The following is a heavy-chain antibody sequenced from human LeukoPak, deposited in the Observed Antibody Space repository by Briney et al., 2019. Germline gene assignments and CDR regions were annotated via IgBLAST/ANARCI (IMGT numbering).Heavy chain of an antibody. CDR2: INPNSGGT. J-gene: IGHJ4*02. V-gene: IGHV1-2*06. Sequence: VASVKVSCKASGYTFTGYYMPWVRQAPGQGLEWMGRINPNSGGTNYAQKFQGRVTMTRDTSISTAYMELSRLRSDDTAVYYCARDSRDLYDYVWGSYRYKTFDYWGQGTLVTVSS. CDR1: GYTFTGYY. D-gene: IGHD3-16*02. CDR3: ARDSRDLYDYVWGSYRYKTFDY.